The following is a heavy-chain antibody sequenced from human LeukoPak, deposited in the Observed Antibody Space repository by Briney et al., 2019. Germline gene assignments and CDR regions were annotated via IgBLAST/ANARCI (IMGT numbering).Heavy chain of an antibody. CDR1: GGSFSGYY. Sequence: SETLSLTCAVYGGSFSGYYWSWIRQPPGKGLEWIGEINHSGSTNYNPSLKSRVTISVDTSKNQFSLKLSSVTAADTAVYYCARGVPYYYDSSGYYPIDYWGQGTLVTVS. CDR3: ARGVPYYYDSSGYYPIDY. J-gene: IGHJ4*02. D-gene: IGHD3-22*01. CDR2: INHSGST. V-gene: IGHV4-34*01.